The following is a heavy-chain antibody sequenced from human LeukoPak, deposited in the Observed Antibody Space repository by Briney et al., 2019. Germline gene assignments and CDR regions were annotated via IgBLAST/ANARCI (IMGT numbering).Heavy chain of an antibody. J-gene: IGHJ4*02. CDR1: GGSISSDGYY. CDR2: ISASGST. V-gene: IGHV4-61*09. Sequence: KASQTLSLTCSVSGGSISSDGYYWSWIRQPAGKGLEWIGHISASGSTNYNPSLRSRVTISIDTSQSQFSLKLSSVTAADTAVYYCARGGYSYGYGYWGQGTLVTVSS. D-gene: IGHD5-18*01. CDR3: ARGGYSYGYGY.